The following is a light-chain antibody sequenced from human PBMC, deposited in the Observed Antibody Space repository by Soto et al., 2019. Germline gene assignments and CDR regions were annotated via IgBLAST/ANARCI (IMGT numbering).Light chain of an antibody. J-gene: IGKJ1*01. CDR3: QQVYSWPRT. CDR1: QDIAGS. V-gene: IGKV1-12*01. CDR2: AAS. Sequence: DVQMTQSPSTVSASAGDRITITCRASQDIAGSLAWYQHKPGKAPRLLIQAASTVQCGVPPRFSGSGSGTEFILTIDSLQPEDFAAYFCQQVYSWPRTFGRGTKVDI.